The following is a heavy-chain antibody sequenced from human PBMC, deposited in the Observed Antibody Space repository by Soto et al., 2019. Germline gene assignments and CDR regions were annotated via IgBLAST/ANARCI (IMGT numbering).Heavy chain of an antibody. CDR1: GGSFSGYY. Sequence: PSETLSLTCAVYGGSFSGYYWSWIRQPPGKGLEWIGEINHSGSTNYNPSLQSRVTISVDTSKNQFSLKLSSVTAADTAVYYCARGMDVWGQGTTVTVSS. J-gene: IGHJ6*02. CDR2: INHSGST. V-gene: IGHV4-34*01. CDR3: ARGMDV.